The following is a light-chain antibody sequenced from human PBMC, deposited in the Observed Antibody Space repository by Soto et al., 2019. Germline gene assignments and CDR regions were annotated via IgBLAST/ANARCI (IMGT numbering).Light chain of an antibody. V-gene: IGKV3-20*01. CDR3: QRYNSWPVT. Sequence: EIVFEESPGTLYSSPEDRGTLSCRASQSVSGNLLAWDQEKPGQAPRLLIYGASTRATGIPDRFSRSGSGTDFTLTISRLDPEDFAVYYCQRYNSWPVTFGRGTTV. CDR1: QSVSGNL. J-gene: IGKJ4*01. CDR2: GAS.